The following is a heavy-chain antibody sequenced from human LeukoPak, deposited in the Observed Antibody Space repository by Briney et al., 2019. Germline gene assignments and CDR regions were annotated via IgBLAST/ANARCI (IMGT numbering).Heavy chain of an antibody. CDR1: GCTFTGYY. CDR2: INPNSGGT. Sequence: ASVKVSCKASGCTFTGYYMHWVRQAPGQGLEWMGRINPNSGGTNYAQKFQGRVTMTRDTSISTAYMELSRLRSDDTAVYYCARDKEYSSGWYWVGYWGQGTLVTVSS. J-gene: IGHJ4*02. CDR3: ARDKEYSSGWYWVGY. D-gene: IGHD6-19*01. V-gene: IGHV1-2*06.